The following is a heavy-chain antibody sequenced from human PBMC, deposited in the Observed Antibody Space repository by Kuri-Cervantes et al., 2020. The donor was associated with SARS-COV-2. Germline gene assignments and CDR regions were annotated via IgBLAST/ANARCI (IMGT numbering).Heavy chain of an antibody. J-gene: IGHJ6*04. CDR2: IWYDGSNK. CDR3: ARIMFMVRGRPGGQDV. V-gene: IGHV3-33*08. Sequence: GESLKISCAASGFTFSSYSMHWVRQAPGKGLEWVAVIWYDGSNKYYADSVKGRFTISRDNSKNTLYLQMNSLRAEDTAVYYCARIMFMVRGRPGGQDVWGKGTTVTVSS. CDR1: GFTFSSYS. D-gene: IGHD3-10*01.